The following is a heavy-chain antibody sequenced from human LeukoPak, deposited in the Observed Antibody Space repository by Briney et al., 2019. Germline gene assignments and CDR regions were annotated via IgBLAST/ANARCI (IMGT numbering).Heavy chain of an antibody. D-gene: IGHD3-10*01. CDR2: ISSSSSYI. J-gene: IGHJ3*02. CDR1: GFTFSSYS. Sequence: GGSLRLSCAASGFTFSSYSMNWVRQAPGKGLEWVSSISSSSSYIYYADSVKGRFTISRDNAKNSLYLQMNSLRAEDTAVYYCARDWPRVVRDKDAFDIWGQGTMVTVSS. CDR3: ARDWPRVVRDKDAFDI. V-gene: IGHV3-21*01.